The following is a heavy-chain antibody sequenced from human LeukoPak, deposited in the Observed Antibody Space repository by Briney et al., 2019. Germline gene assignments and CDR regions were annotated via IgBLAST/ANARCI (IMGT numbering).Heavy chain of an antibody. Sequence: PGGSLRLSCAASGFTFSTYAMTWVRQAPGKGLEWVSAISGNGGSTYSADSVKGRFTISRDNSKNTLYLQMNSLTAEDTAVYYCARGPVVPSATYFFDYWGQGTLVVVYS. V-gene: IGHV3-23*01. J-gene: IGHJ4*02. D-gene: IGHD2-2*01. CDR2: ISGNGGST. CDR1: GFTFSTYA. CDR3: ARGPVVPSATYFFDY.